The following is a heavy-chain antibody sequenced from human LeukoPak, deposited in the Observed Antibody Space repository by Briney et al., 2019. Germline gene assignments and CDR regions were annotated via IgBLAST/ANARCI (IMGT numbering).Heavy chain of an antibody. CDR2: ISAYNGNT. D-gene: IGHD3-22*01. J-gene: IGHJ4*02. V-gene: IGHV1-18*01. CDR1: GYTFIIYG. CDR3: VRYSDSSGIPDY. Sequence: ASVKVSCKASGYTFIIYGFSWVRQAPGQGLEWMGWISAYNGNTNYAKKFQGRITMTTDTSTSTAYMDLRSLRSDDTAVYYCVRYSDSSGIPDYWGQGTLVIVSS.